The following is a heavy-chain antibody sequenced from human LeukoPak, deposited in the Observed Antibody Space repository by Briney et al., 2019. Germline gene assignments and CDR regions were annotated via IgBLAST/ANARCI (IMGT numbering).Heavy chain of an antibody. J-gene: IGHJ6*02. V-gene: IGHV3-48*04. CDR1: GFSFSSYS. Sequence: GGSLRLSCAASGFSFSSYSMNWVRQAPGKGLEWISYISSSNSTIDYADSVKGRFTISRDNARNSLYLQMNSLRAEDTAVYYCASMMVRGAYYYGMDVWGQGTTVTVSS. CDR2: ISSSNSTI. D-gene: IGHD3-10*01. CDR3: ASMMVRGAYYYGMDV.